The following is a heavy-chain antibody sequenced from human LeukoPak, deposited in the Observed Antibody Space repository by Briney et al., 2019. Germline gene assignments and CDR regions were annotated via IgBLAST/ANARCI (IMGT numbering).Heavy chain of an antibody. Sequence: ASVKVSCKVSGYTLTELSMHWVRQAPGKGLEWMGGFDPEDGETIYAQKFQGRVTMTEDTSTDTAYMELSSLRSEDTAVYYCATDRGGGYDWNYWGQGTLVTVSS. D-gene: IGHD5-12*01. V-gene: IGHV1-24*01. CDR3: ATDRGGGYDWNY. J-gene: IGHJ4*02. CDR2: FDPEDGET. CDR1: GYTLTELS.